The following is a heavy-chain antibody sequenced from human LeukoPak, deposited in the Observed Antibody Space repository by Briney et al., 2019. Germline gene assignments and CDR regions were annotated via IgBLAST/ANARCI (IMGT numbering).Heavy chain of an antibody. J-gene: IGHJ3*02. V-gene: IGHV3-21*01. Sequence: GGSLRLSCAASGFTFSSYSMNWVCQAPGKGLEWVSSISSSSSYIYYADSVKGRFTISRDNAKNSLYLQMNSLRAEDTAVYYCARRYCSSTSCYLDAFDIWGQGTMVTVSS. D-gene: IGHD2-2*01. CDR1: GFTFSSYS. CDR3: ARRYCSSTSCYLDAFDI. CDR2: ISSSSSYI.